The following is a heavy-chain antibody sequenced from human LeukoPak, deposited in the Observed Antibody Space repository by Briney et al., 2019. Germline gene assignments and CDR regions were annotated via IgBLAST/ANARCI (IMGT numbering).Heavy chain of an antibody. CDR1: GGTFRNYA. CDR2: TTPLFGSA. J-gene: IGHJ3*02. Sequence: GASVKVSCKASGGTFRNYALSWVRQGPGKGLEWMGGTTPLFGSAEYAQNFQGRVTVTTDESTSTAYMEMSSLRSDDTAVYYCAGALFHFDSSGYDMDGYDIWGQGTMVTVSS. V-gene: IGHV1-69*05. D-gene: IGHD3-22*01. CDR3: AGALFHFDSSGYDMDGYDI.